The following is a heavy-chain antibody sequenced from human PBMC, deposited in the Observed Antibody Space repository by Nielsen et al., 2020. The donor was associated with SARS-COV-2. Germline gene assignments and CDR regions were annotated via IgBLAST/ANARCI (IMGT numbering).Heavy chain of an antibody. CDR3: ARVRSSSGIWFDP. V-gene: IGHV1-2*06. CDR1: GYTFTGHY. J-gene: IGHJ5*02. CDR2: VNPNSGAT. Sequence: ASVKVSCKASGYTFTGHYMHWMRQAPGQGPEWMGRVNPNSGATNYAQKFQGRVTLTRDTSINTTYMELNRLTSDDTAVYYRARVRSSSGIWFDPWGQGTLVVVSS. D-gene: IGHD3-10*01.